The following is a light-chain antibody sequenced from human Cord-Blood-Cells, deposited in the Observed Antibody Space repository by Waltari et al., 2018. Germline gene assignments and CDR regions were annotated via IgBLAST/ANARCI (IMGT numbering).Light chain of an antibody. J-gene: IGLJ1*01. CDR2: EDS. CDR3: YSTDSSGNHYV. V-gene: IGLV3-10*01. CDR1: ALPKKY. Sequence: SYELTQPPSVSVSPGQMARITCSGDALPKKYAYWYQQKSGQAPVLVIYEDSKRPSGIPERFSGSSSGTMATLTISGAQVEDEADYYCYSTDSSGNHYVFGTGTKVTVL.